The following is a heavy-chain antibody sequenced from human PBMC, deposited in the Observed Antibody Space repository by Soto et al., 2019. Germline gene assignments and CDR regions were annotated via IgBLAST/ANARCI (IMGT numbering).Heavy chain of an antibody. V-gene: IGHV3-23*01. J-gene: IGHJ5*02. CDR1: GFTFSSYA. D-gene: IGHD3-10*01. CDR2: ISGSGGST. CDR3: AKGGRRDGLFDP. Sequence: GGTLRLTCSASGFTFSSYAMSWVRQAPGKGLEWVSAISGSGGSTYYADSGKGRFTISRDNSKNTLYLQMNSLRAEDTAVYYCAKGGRRDGLFDPWGQGTLVTVSS.